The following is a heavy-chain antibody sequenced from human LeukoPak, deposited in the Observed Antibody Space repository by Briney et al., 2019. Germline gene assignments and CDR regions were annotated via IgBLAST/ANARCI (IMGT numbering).Heavy chain of an antibody. D-gene: IGHD3-22*01. CDR1: GFTFSSYA. CDR3: AKAYYYDSSGYYYYYYYMDV. CDR2: ISGSGGST. V-gene: IGHV3-23*01. Sequence: QPGGSLRLSCAASGFTFSSYAMSWVRQAPGKGLERVSAISGSGGSTYYADSVKGRFTISRDNSKNTLYLQMNSLRAEDTAVYYCAKAYYYDSSGYYYYYYYMDVWGKGTTVTVSS. J-gene: IGHJ6*03.